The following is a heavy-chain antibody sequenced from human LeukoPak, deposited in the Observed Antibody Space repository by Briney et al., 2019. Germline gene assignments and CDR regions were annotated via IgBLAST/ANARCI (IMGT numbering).Heavy chain of an antibody. V-gene: IGHV4-30-2*01. D-gene: IGHD3-10*01. CDR2: IYDSGST. J-gene: IGHJ4*02. CDR1: GGSISGGGYS. Sequence: SQTLSLTCAVSGGSISGGGYSWSWIRQPPGMNLEWIGYIYDSGSTYYNPSLKSRVTISADTSKNQFSLKLNSVTAADTAVYYCAREKQTAGSDYWGQGTLVTVSS. CDR3: AREKQTAGSDY.